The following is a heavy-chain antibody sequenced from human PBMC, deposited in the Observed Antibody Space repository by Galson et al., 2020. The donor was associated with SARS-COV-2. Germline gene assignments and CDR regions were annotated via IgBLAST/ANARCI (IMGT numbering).Heavy chain of an antibody. CDR1: GGSISSYY. J-gene: IGHJ6*02. CDR2: IYTSGST. Sequence: PSETLSLTCTVSGGSISSYYWSWIRQPAGKGLEWIGRIYTSGSTNYNPSLKSRVTMSVDTSKNQFSLKLSSVTAADTAVYYCAREGVLLWFGDYYYGMDVWGQGTTVTVSS. CDR3: AREGVLLWFGDYYYGMDV. D-gene: IGHD3-10*01. V-gene: IGHV4-4*07.